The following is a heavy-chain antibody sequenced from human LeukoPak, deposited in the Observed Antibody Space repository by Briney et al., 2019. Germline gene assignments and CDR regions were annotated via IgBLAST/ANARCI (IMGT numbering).Heavy chain of an antibody. V-gene: IGHV4-59*01. D-gene: IGHD2-15*01. CDR1: GDSISDYY. Sequence: SETLSLTCVVSGDSISDYYWTWIRQPPGKGLEWLGYIYYSGSTSYNPSLESRITMSVDTSKNQFSLKLTSVTAADTAVYYCARDRRVALDYWGQGTLVTVSS. CDR2: IYYSGST. J-gene: IGHJ4*02. CDR3: ARDRRVALDY.